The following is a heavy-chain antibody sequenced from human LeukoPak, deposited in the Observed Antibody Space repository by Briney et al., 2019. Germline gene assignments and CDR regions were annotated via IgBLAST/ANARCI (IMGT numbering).Heavy chain of an antibody. CDR3: AREGPKYFDY. CDR1: GGSISSHY. J-gene: IGHJ4*02. V-gene: IGHV4-59*11. Sequence: SETLSLTCTVSGGSISSHYWSWIRQPPGKGLEWIGYIYYSGSTNYNPSLKSRVTISVDTSKNQFSLKLSSVTAADTAVYYCAREGPKYFDYWGQGTLVTVSS. CDR2: IYYSGST.